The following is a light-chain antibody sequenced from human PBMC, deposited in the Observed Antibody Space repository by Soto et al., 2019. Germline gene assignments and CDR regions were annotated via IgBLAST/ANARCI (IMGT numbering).Light chain of an antibody. J-gene: IGKJ5*01. Sequence: DITLTKSPASLSASVRARVRITCRASQNIINYLNWYQQKPGKAPQLLIYVASRLESGVPSRFSGSGSGTDFTLTISSLQPEDFASYYCQQSYNAPITFGQGTRLEI. V-gene: IGKV1-39*01. CDR2: VAS. CDR3: QQSYNAPIT. CDR1: QNIINY.